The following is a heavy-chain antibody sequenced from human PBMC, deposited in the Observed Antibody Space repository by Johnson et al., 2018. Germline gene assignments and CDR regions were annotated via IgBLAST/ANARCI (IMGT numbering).Heavy chain of an antibody. J-gene: IGHJ3*02. CDR3: AKDDAEDVACDI. Sequence: QVQLVQSGGGLVQPGRSLRLSCAASGFTFSSYGTHWVRQAPGKGLEWVAVIPYDGSNKYYADSVKGRFTISRDNSKNTLYLQMNSLRAEDTAVYYCAKDDAEDVACDIWGQGTMFTVSS. V-gene: IGHV3-30*18. CDR2: IPYDGSNK. CDR1: GFTFSSYG. D-gene: IGHD5-24*01.